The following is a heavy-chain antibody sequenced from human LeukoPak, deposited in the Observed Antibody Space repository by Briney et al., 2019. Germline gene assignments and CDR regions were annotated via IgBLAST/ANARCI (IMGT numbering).Heavy chain of an antibody. CDR1: GGSFSGYY. V-gene: IGHV4-34*01. CDR3: ASRRPPHY. Sequence: PSETLSLTCAVYGGSFSGYYWSWIRQPPGKGLEWIGEINHSGSTNYNPSLKSRVTISVDTSKNQFSLKLSSVTAADTAVYYCASRRPPHYWGQGTLVTVSS. J-gene: IGHJ4*02. CDR2: INHSGST.